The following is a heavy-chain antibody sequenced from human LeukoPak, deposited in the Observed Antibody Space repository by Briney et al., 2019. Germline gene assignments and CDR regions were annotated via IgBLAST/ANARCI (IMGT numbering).Heavy chain of an antibody. CDR2: IYSGGST. CDR1: GFTVSSNY. V-gene: IGHV3-53*01. J-gene: IGHJ4*02. D-gene: IGHD3-10*01. Sequence: PGGSLRLSCAASGFTVSSNYMSWVRQAPGKGLEWVSVIYSGGSTYYADSVKGRFTISRDNSKNTVYLQMNSLRAEDTAVYYCAREPEKDYYGSGSYTEYFDYWGQGTLVTVSS. CDR3: AREPEKDYYGSGSYTEYFDY.